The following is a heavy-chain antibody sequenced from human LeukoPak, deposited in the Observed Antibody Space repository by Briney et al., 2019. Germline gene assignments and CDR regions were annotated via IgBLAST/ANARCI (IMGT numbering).Heavy chain of an antibody. CDR2: IKSDGSVG. V-gene: IGHV3-7*01. CDR1: VFMFSSYW. CDR3: AQNLVAAAGDH. D-gene: IGHD6-13*01. J-gene: IGHJ1*01. Sequence: GGALRLSRAACVFMFSSYWMTGVRQPRGKGLEGVANIKSDGSVGYYVDSVRGRFIISRDNGGNSLYLQMNSLRVEDTAVYYCAQNLVAAAGDHWGQGTLLIVSS.